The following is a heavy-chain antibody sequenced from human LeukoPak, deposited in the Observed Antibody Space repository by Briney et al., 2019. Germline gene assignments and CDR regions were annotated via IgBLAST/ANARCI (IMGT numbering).Heavy chain of an antibody. CDR2: LNSDGSSI. D-gene: IGHD6-19*01. J-gene: IGHJ4*02. Sequence: RGGSLRLSCAASGFTFSSSWMHWVRHATGKGLVWVSRLNSDGSSINYADSVKGRFTIARDNAENTLYLQMNSLRVEDTAVYYCARGVAGTLDYWGQGTLVTVSS. CDR1: GFTFSSSW. CDR3: ARGVAGTLDY. V-gene: IGHV3-74*01.